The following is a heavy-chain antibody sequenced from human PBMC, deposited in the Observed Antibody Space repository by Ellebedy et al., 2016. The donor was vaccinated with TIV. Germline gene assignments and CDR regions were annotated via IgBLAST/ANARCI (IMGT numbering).Heavy chain of an antibody. CDR2: ISAGGNT. D-gene: IGHD6-19*01. Sequence: GESLKISCAASGFTVSSSYMNWVRQAPGKGLEWVSGISAGGNTYYADSVKGRFTISRNDSKNTLYLQMNSLRAEDTANYYCASEAGTSGWYSGFQHWGQGTLVTVSS. J-gene: IGHJ1*01. CDR3: ASEAGTSGWYSGFQH. V-gene: IGHV3-53*01. CDR1: GFTVSSSY.